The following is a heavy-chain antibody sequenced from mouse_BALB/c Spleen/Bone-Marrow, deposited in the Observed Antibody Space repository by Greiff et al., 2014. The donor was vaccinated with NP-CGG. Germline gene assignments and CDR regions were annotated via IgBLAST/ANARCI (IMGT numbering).Heavy chain of an antibody. Sequence: EVQLQQSGPELVTPGASVKMSCKASGYTFTSYVMHWVKQKPGQGLEWIGYFNPYNDVTNYNEKFKGKATLTSDKSSSTAYMELSSLTSEDSAVYYCARKFYYFGGSPYWYFDVWGAGTTVTVSS. D-gene: IGHD1-1*01. CDR3: ARKFYYFGGSPYWYFDV. V-gene: IGHV1-14*01. CDR1: GYTFTSYV. J-gene: IGHJ1*01. CDR2: FNPYNDVT.